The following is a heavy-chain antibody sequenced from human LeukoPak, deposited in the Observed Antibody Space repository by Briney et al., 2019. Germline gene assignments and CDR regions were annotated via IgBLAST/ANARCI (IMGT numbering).Heavy chain of an antibody. J-gene: IGHJ4*02. CDR2: IYHSGST. D-gene: IGHD2-21*02. V-gene: IGHV4-38-2*02. CDR3: ARFGDWNFDS. CDR1: GYSISSGDY. Sequence: SETLSLTCTVSGYSISSGDYWGWIRQPPGKGLEWIGTIYHSGSTYYNPSLKSRVTISRDTSKNQFSLKVSSVTAADTAVYYCARFGDWNFDSWGQGTLVTVSS.